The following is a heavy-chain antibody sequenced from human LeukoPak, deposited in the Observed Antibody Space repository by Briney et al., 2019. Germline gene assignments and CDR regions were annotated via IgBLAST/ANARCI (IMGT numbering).Heavy chain of an antibody. CDR1: EFTFSSYE. D-gene: IGHD3-10*02. Sequence: GGSLRLSCAASEFTFSSYEMNWVRQAPGKGLEWVSYISGSGSTIYYADSVKGRFTIPRDNAKNSLYLQMNSLRAEDTAVYYCAELGITMIGGVWGKGTTVTVSS. CDR2: ISGSGSTI. CDR3: AELGITMIGGV. V-gene: IGHV3-48*03. J-gene: IGHJ6*04.